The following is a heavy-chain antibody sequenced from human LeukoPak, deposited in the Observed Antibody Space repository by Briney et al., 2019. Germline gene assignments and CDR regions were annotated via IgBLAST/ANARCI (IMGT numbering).Heavy chain of an antibody. Sequence: SVKVSCKASGGTFSSYAISWVRQAPGQGLEWMGGIIPIFGTANYAQKFQGRVTITADESTSTAYMELSSLRSEDTAVYYCARVLNYDFWSGYSNWFDPWGQGTLVTVSS. J-gene: IGHJ5*02. D-gene: IGHD3-3*01. V-gene: IGHV1-69*13. CDR3: ARVLNYDFWSGYSNWFDP. CDR1: GGTFSSYA. CDR2: IIPIFGTA.